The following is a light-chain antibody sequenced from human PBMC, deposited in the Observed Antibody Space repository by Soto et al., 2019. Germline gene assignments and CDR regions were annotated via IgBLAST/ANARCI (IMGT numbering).Light chain of an antibody. Sequence: EIVLTQSPATLSLSPGERATLSCRASQSVSSYLAWYQQKPGQAPRLLIYDASNRATGIPARFSGSGSGTDFTLTISSLATEDFAVYYCQQRSNWSLTFGGGTKVEIK. V-gene: IGKV3-11*01. CDR1: QSVSSY. CDR3: QQRSNWSLT. CDR2: DAS. J-gene: IGKJ4*01.